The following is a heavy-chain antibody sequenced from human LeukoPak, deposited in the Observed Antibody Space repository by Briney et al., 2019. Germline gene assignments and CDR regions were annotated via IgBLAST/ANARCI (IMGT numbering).Heavy chain of an antibody. J-gene: IGHJ4*02. V-gene: IGHV3-21*04. CDR3: AKSTEHDYGDYFDY. CDR1: GFSFSSYN. Sequence: GGSPRLSCAASGFSFSSYNLNWVRQAPGKGLEWVSSLSTSSSYIYYADSVKGRFTVSRDNARNSLELQMNSLRAEDTAVYYCAKSTEHDYGDYFDYWGRGTLVTVSS. D-gene: IGHD4-17*01. CDR2: LSTSSSYI.